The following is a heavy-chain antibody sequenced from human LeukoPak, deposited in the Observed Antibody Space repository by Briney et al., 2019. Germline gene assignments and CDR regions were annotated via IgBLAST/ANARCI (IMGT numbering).Heavy chain of an antibody. CDR3: ARGVQIATFDY. J-gene: IGHJ4*02. Sequence: SETLSLTCTVSGGSISSYYWSWIRQPPGKGLEWFGYIYYSGSTNYNPSLKSRVTISVDTSKNQFSLKLSSVTAADTAVYYCARGVQIATFDYWGQGTLVTVSS. CDR1: GGSISSYY. D-gene: IGHD6-13*01. V-gene: IGHV4-59*01. CDR2: IYYSGST.